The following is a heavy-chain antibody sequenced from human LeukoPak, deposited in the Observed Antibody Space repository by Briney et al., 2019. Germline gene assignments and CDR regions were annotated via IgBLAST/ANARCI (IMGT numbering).Heavy chain of an antibody. J-gene: IGHJ4*02. CDR1: GFTFSNAW. Sequence: PGGSLRLSCAASGFTFSNAWMNWVRQAPGKGLEWVGRIKSKTGGGTIDYAAPVKGRFTMSRDDSKNTLYLQMNSLKTEDTAVYYCSTKKEGAAAFDYWGQGTLVTVSS. CDR3: STKKEGAAAFDY. V-gene: IGHV3-15*07. D-gene: IGHD1-26*01. CDR2: IKSKTGGGTI.